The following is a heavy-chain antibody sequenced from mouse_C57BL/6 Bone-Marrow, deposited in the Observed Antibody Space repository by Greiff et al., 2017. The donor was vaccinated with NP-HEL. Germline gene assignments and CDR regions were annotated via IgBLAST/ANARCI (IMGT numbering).Heavy chain of an antibody. D-gene: IGHD3-2*02. CDR2: IWTGGGT. J-gene: IGHJ4*01. CDR3: ARRRLDSSGLYYAMDY. CDR1: GFSLTSYA. V-gene: IGHV2-9-1*01. Sequence: VKLVESGPGLVAPSQSLSITCTVSGFSLTSYAISWVRQPPGKGLEWLGVIWTGGGTNYNSAIKSRLSISKDNSKSQVFLKMNSLQTDDTARYYCARRRLDSSGLYYAMDYWGQGTSVTVSS.